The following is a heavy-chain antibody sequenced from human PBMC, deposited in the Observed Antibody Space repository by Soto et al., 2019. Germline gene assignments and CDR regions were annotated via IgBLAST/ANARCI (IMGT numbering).Heavy chain of an antibody. Sequence: EVQLLESGGGLVQPGGSLRLSCVVSGLTFSRAALSWVRQPPVKGLEWVSASGGSDLSTHYVDSVKGRFTIYRDSSKNTLYLTMNSLSAEDTAVYYCLTHSWNYWCQGTLVTVSS. V-gene: IGHV3-23*01. CDR2: SGGSDLST. CDR3: LTHSWNY. J-gene: IGHJ4*02. D-gene: IGHD1-1*01. CDR1: GLTFSRAA.